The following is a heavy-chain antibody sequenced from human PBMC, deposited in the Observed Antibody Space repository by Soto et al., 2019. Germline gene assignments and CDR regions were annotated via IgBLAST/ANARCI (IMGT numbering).Heavy chain of an antibody. CDR3: ARDPPSGQYQLLPLFDY. J-gene: IGHJ4*02. Sequence: GGSLRLSCAASGFTFSSYWMSWVRQAPGKGLEWVANIKQDGSEKYYVDSVKGRFTISRDNAKNSLYLQMNSLRAEDTAVYYCARDPPSGQYQLLPLFDYWGQGTLVTVSS. CDR2: IKQDGSEK. V-gene: IGHV3-7*01. CDR1: GFTFSSYW. D-gene: IGHD2-2*01.